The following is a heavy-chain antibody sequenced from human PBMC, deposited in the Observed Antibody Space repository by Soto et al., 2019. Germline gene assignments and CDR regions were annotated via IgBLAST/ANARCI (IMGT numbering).Heavy chain of an antibody. CDR3: ARGGGVGVAGSAAFDM. D-gene: IGHD3-3*01. CDR2: INPATGAA. Sequence: QLHLVQSGAVVKKPGASVTVSCSASGYPVTAYYMHWVRQAPGRGLEWMGGINPATGAAKYTQTFQGRVTMDRDTSTRTVFMAPSGLTSEETAVFFCARGGGVGVAGSAAFDMWGQGTLVTVSS. V-gene: IGHV1-2*02. J-gene: IGHJ3*02. CDR1: GYPVTAYY.